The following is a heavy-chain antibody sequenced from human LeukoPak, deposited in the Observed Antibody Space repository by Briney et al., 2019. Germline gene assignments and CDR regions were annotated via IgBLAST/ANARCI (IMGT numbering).Heavy chain of an antibody. CDR2: ISGSGGST. V-gene: IGHV3-23*01. CDR1: GFTFSSYA. J-gene: IGHJ6*03. D-gene: IGHD3-9*01. Sequence: PGGSLRLSCAASGFTFSSYAMSWVRQAPGKGLEWVSAISGSGGSTYYADSVKGRFTISRDNSKNTLYLQMNSLRAEDTAVYYCAKDSSVLRYFDWSIIPYYMDVWGKGTTVTISS. CDR3: AKDSSVLRYFDWSIIPYYMDV.